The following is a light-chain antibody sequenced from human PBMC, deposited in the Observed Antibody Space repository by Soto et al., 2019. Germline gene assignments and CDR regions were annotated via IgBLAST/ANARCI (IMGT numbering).Light chain of an antibody. CDR2: GNS. CDR1: SSNIGAGYD. J-gene: IGLJ1*01. V-gene: IGLV1-40*01. CDR3: QSYDSSLSALYV. Sequence: QSVLTQPPSESGAPGQRVTISCTGSSSNIGAGYDVHWYQQLPGTAPKLLIYGNSNRPSGVPDRFSGSKSGTSASLAITGLQAEDEADYYCQSYDSSLSALYVFGTGTKVTVL.